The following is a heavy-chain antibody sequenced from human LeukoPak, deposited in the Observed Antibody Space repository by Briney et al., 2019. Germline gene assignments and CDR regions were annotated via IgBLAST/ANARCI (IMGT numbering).Heavy chain of an antibody. D-gene: IGHD2-2*01. CDR3: AREPPPAEYCSSTSCYPYYFDY. CDR1: GFTFISYS. Sequence: GGSLRLTCEASGFTFISYSTNWVRQAPGKGLEWVSSISSSSSYIYYADSVKGRFTISRDNAKNSLYLQMNSLRAEDTAVYYCAREPPPAEYCSSTSCYPYYFDYWGQGTLVTVSS. J-gene: IGHJ4*02. CDR2: ISSSSSYI. V-gene: IGHV3-21*01.